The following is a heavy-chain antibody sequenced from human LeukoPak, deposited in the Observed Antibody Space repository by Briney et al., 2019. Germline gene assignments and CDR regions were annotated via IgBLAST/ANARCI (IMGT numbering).Heavy chain of an antibody. CDR2: IYHSGST. D-gene: IGHD6-13*01. V-gene: IGHV4-4*02. CDR3: ASLHSSSWAFDY. CDR1: GGSISSSNW. J-gene: IGHJ4*02. Sequence: SETLSLTCAVSGGSISSSNWWSWIRQPPGKGLEWIGEIYHSGSTNYNPSLKSRVTISVDTSKNQFSLKLSSVTAADTAVYYCASLHSSSWAFDYWGQGTLVTVSS.